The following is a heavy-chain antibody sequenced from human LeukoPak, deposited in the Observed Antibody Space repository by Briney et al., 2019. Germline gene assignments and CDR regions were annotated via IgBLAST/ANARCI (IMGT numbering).Heavy chain of an antibody. V-gene: IGHV3-20*01. CDR2: INWNGGTT. Sequence: GGSLRLSCAASGFTFDDYGMSWVRQAPGKGLEWVSGINWNGGTTGYADSVKGRFTISRDNAKNSLYLQMNSLRAEGTALYLCARAGLTGSPLVDYWGQGTLVTVSS. J-gene: IGHJ4*02. CDR1: GFTFDDYG. CDR3: ARAGLTGSPLVDY. D-gene: IGHD1-14*01.